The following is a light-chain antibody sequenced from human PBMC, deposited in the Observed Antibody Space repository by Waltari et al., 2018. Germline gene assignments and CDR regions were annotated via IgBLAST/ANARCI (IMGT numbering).Light chain of an antibody. CDR3: QQFDIYPIT. Sequence: DIQLTQSPSFLSASVGDRVTITCRASQGIRSSLTWYQLKPGKAPMLLIYAASTLQAGVPSRFSASGSGTDFTLTSSSLQPEDFAIYYCQQFDIYPITFGGGTKVEIK. CDR2: AAS. CDR1: QGIRSS. V-gene: IGKV1-9*01. J-gene: IGKJ4*01.